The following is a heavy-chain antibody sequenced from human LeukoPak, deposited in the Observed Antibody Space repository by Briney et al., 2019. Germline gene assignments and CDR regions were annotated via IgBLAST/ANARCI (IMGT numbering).Heavy chain of an antibody. CDR2: ISGSGGST. D-gene: IGHD3-3*01. V-gene: IGHV3-23*01. Sequence: PGESLRLSCAASGFTFSSYAMSWVRQAPGKGLEWVSAISGSGGSTYYADSVKGRFTISRDNSKNTLYLQMNSLRAEDTAVYYCAKALSNYDFWSGYSYYYYYGMDVWGQGTTVTVSS. CDR1: GFTFSSYA. J-gene: IGHJ6*02. CDR3: AKALSNYDFWSGYSYYYYYGMDV.